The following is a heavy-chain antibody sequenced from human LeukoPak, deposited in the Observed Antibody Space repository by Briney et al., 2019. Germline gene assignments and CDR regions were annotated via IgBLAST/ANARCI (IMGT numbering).Heavy chain of an antibody. CDR3: ARRNVVVASTVARAFDI. Sequence: PETLSLTCTVSGGSISSSTYYWGWIRQPPGKGLEWIVHVYYSGTTFYNPSLKSRVTISVDTSKDQFSLRLSSVTAADTAVYYCARRNVVVASTVARAFDIWGPGTMVTVSS. D-gene: IGHD2-2*01. V-gene: IGHV4-39*01. J-gene: IGHJ3*02. CDR1: GGSISSSTYY. CDR2: VYYSGTT.